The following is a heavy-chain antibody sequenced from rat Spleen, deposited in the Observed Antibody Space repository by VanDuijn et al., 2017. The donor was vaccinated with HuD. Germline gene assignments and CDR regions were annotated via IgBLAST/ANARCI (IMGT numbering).Heavy chain of an antibody. CDR2: ISFDGIST. D-gene: IGHD2-1*01. CDR3: ARRYDFDY. Sequence: EVQLVKSDGGLVLPGRSLKLSCAASGFTFSDYYMAWVRQAPTKGLEWVATISFDGISTYYRDSVQGRFTISRDNAKSTLYQQMDSLRSEDTATYYCARRYDFDYWGQGVMVTVSS. V-gene: IGHV5-29*01. CDR1: GFTFSDYY. J-gene: IGHJ2*01.